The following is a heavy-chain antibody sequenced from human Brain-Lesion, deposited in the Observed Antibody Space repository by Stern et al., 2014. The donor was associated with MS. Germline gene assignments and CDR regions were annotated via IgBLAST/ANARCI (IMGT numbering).Heavy chain of an antibody. Sequence: EVQLVQSGAEVKKPGESLKISCEASGYLFDDYWIGWVRQMSGRGLELVAIIFPRDSNTRYSPSVQGQVPLSADKSISTAYLQWRSRKASAPAMYYCAKSPATPSGYDRFDYWGQGALVTVSS. CDR2: IFPRDSNT. CDR3: AKSPATPSGYDRFDY. D-gene: IGHD5-12*01. V-gene: IGHV5-51*03. J-gene: IGHJ4*02. CDR1: GYLFDDYW.